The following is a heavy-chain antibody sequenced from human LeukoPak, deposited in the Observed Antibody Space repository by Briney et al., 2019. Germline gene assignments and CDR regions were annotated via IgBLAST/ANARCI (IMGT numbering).Heavy chain of an antibody. CDR3: ARSPIIWFGELIGPVDP. Sequence: ASVKVSCKASGYTFTSYGISWVRQAPGQGLEWMGWISAYNGNTNYAQKLQGRVTMTTDTSTSTAYMELRSLRSDDTAVYYCARSPIIWFGELIGPVDPWGQGTLVTVSS. J-gene: IGHJ5*02. D-gene: IGHD3-10*01. CDR1: GYTFTSYG. V-gene: IGHV1-18*01. CDR2: ISAYNGNT.